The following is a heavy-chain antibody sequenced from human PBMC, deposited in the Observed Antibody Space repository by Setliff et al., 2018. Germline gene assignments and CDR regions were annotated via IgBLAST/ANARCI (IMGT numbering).Heavy chain of an antibody. D-gene: IGHD2-21*02. Sequence: PGGSLRLSCAASGFTVRSYYMTWVRQAPGKGLEWVSVIYTGGSTYYADSVKGRFTITRDIAKNTLYLQINSLRAEDTAVYYCARAFGGNSDAFDNWGQGTMVTVSS. J-gene: IGHJ3*02. CDR3: ARAFGGNSDAFDN. CDR2: IYTGGST. CDR1: GFTVRSYY. V-gene: IGHV3-66*01.